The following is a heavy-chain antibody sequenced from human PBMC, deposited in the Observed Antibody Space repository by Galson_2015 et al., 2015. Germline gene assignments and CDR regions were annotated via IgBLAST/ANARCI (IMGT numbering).Heavy chain of an antibody. CDR1: EFTFSAYG. Sequence: SLRLSCAASEFTFSAYGMNWFRQAPGKGLEWVAVVSYDGNVKYYADSVKGRFTISRDDSKNTLYPQMNSLRGEDTAVYYCARDVGGGVDYWGQGTLATVSS. J-gene: IGHJ4*02. CDR3: ARDVGGGVDY. CDR2: VSYDGNVK. V-gene: IGHV3-30*03. D-gene: IGHD6-25*01.